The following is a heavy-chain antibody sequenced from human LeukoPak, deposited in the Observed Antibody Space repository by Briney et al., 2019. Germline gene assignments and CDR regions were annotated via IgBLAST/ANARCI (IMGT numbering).Heavy chain of an antibody. Sequence: PSETLSLTCSVSGASITSDYWNWIRQSPGKGLEWIGFIYDSGSTIYNPSLKSQVTISVDTSKNQLSLKLRSVTAADTANYYCAMSPPRGAWFDHWGQGSLVTVSS. CDR3: AMSPPRGAWFDH. J-gene: IGHJ5*02. V-gene: IGHV4-4*09. D-gene: IGHD4/OR15-4a*01. CDR1: GASITSDY. CDR2: IYDSGST.